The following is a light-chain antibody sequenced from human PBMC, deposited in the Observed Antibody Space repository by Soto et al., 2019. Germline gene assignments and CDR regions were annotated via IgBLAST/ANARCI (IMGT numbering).Light chain of an antibody. Sequence: EIVMTQSPATLSVSPGERATLSCRASQSVSSNLAWYQQKPGQAPRLLIYGASTRATGIPAGFSGSGSGTDFTLTISRLEPEDFAVYYCQQYGYSPITFGQGTRLEIK. CDR2: GAS. CDR3: QQYGYSPIT. J-gene: IGKJ5*01. V-gene: IGKV3-15*01. CDR1: QSVSSN.